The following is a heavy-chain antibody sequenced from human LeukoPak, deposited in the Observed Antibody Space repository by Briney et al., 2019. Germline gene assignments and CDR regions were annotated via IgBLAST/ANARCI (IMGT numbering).Heavy chain of an antibody. CDR3: ARHSSGGFLEWLLNYFDY. V-gene: IGHV4-38-2*02. CDR2: IYYSGST. D-gene: IGHD3-3*01. J-gene: IGHJ4*02. CDR1: GYSISSGYY. Sequence: PSETLSLTCTVSGYSISSGYYWGWIRQPPGKGLEWIGSIYYSGSTYYNPSLKSRVTISVDTSKNQFSLKLSSVTAADTAVYYCARHSSGGFLEWLLNYFDYWGQGTLVTVSS.